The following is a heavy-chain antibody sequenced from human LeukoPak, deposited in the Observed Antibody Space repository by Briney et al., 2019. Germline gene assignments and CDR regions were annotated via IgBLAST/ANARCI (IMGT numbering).Heavy chain of an antibody. CDR3: AREPPMVRGVLGAFDI. V-gene: IGHV4-59*12. J-gene: IGHJ3*02. CDR2: IYYSGST. Sequence: SETLSLTCTVSGGSISSYYWSWIRQHPGKGLEWIGYIYYSGSTYYNPSLKSRVTISVDTSKNQFSLKLSSVTAADTAVYYCAREPPMVRGVLGAFDIWGQGTMVTVSS. D-gene: IGHD3-10*01. CDR1: GGSISSYY.